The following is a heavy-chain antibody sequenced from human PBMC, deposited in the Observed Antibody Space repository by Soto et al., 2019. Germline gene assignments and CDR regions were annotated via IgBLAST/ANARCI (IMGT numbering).Heavy chain of an antibody. CDR3: ARDVTRTQSCTNGVCYYHYYDMDV. CDR1: GDTFTDYY. J-gene: IGHJ6*02. CDR2: INPNSGGT. D-gene: IGHD2-8*01. V-gene: IGHV1-2*02. Sequence: GASVKVSWKASGDTFTDYYVHWVRQAPGQGLEWMGWINPNSGGTKTAQKFQGRVTVTRDTSISTAYMDLSRLRSDDTAVYYCARDVTRTQSCTNGVCYYHYYDMDVWGQGTTVTVSS.